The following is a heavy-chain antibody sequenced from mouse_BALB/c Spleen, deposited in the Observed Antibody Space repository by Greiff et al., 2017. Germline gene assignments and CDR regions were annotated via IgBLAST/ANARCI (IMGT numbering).Heavy chain of an antibody. Sequence: EVQRVESGGGLVQPGGSRKLSCAASGFTFSSFGMHWVRQAPEKGLEWVAYISSGSSTIYYADTVKGRFTISRDNPKNTLFLQMTSLRSEDTAMYYCARDDSFAYWGQGTLVTVSA. J-gene: IGHJ3*01. D-gene: IGHD2-4*01. V-gene: IGHV5-17*02. CDR3: ARDDSFAY. CDR1: GFTFSSFG. CDR2: ISSGSSTI.